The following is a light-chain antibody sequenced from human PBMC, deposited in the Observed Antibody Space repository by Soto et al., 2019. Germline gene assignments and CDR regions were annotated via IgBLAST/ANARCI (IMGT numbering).Light chain of an antibody. CDR3: SSYATSNDFL. V-gene: IGLV2-8*01. CDR1: SSDVGAYNY. J-gene: IGLJ1*01. CDR2: DVT. Sequence: QAVVTQPPSASGSPGQSVTISCTGTSSDVGAYNYVSWYQRHPGKAPKLMIYDVTKRPSGVPDRFSGSKSGNTASLTVSGLQPEDEADYYCSSYATSNDFLFGAGTKLTVL.